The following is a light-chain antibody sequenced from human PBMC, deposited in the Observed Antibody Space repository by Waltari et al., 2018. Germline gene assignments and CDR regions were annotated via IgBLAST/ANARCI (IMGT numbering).Light chain of an antibody. CDR1: SSDIGSQKY. J-gene: IGLJ3*02. Sequence: QSALTQPASVSGSPGQSITMSCTGTSSDIGSQKYVSWYQQHPGKAPNLMIYDVSERPSGVSNRFSGSKSVNTASLTISGLQADDEADYYCCAYTGSVWVFGGGTKLTVL. V-gene: IGLV2-14*03. CDR2: DVS. CDR3: CAYTGSVWV.